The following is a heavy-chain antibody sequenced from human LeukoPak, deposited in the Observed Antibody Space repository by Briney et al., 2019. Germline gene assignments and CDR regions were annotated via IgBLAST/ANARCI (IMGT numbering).Heavy chain of an antibody. CDR2: INHSGST. D-gene: IGHD3-22*01. Sequence: PSETLSLTCAVYGGSFSGYYWSWIRQPPGKGLEWIGEINHSGSTNYNPSLKSRVTISVDTSKNQFSLKLSSVTAADTAVYYCARGDYYDSIDAFDIWGQGTMVTVSS. CDR1: GGSFSGYY. J-gene: IGHJ3*02. CDR3: ARGDYYDSIDAFDI. V-gene: IGHV4-34*01.